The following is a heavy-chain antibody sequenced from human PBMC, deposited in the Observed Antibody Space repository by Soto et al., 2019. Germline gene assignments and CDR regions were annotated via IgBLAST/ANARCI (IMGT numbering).Heavy chain of an antibody. CDR3: ARERGGYSYGDY. D-gene: IGHD5-18*01. J-gene: IGHJ4*02. CDR2: VNIYKGNT. V-gene: IGHV1-18*01. Sequence: QVQLVKSGPEVKKPGASVKVSCKPSGYPFSNYGISWVRQAPGQGLEWMGWVNIYKGNTNYAQKFQGRVTMTTDTSTSTVYLELRSLRSDDTALYYCARERGGYSYGDYWGQGTLVTVSS. CDR1: GYPFSNYG.